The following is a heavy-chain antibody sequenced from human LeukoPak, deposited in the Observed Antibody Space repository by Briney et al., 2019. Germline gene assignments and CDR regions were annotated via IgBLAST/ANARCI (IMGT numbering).Heavy chain of an antibody. J-gene: IGHJ3*02. D-gene: IGHD2-21*02. Sequence: GESLKIFCKGSGYSFSTYWIAWVRQMPGKGLEWMGIIYFYDSDTRYGPSFQGQVTISADKSISTAYLQWSSLKASDTAMYYCARQSVTGAQVPDSFDIWGQGTMVTVSS. V-gene: IGHV5-51*01. CDR3: ARQSVTGAQVPDSFDI. CDR2: IYFYDSDT. CDR1: GYSFSTYW.